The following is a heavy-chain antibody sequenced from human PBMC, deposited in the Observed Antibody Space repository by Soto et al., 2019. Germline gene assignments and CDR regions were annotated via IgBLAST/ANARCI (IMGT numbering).Heavy chain of an antibody. CDR2: IYYIGST. CDR1: GGSISSYY. J-gene: IGHJ4*02. CDR3: ARGYGGNFDY. Sequence: SETLSLTCTVSGGSISSYYWSWIRQPPGKGLEWIGYIYYIGSTNYNPSLKSRVTISVDTSKNQFSLKLSSVTAADTAVYYCARGYGGNFDYWGQGTLVTVSS. V-gene: IGHV4-59*08. D-gene: IGHD1-26*01.